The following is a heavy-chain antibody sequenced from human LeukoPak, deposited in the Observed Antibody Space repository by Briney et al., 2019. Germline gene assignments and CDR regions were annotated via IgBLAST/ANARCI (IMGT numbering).Heavy chain of an antibody. CDR1: GFTFSSYV. J-gene: IGHJ4*02. CDR2: IWYDGSNK. V-gene: IGHV3-33*01. CDR3: ARSGQEYYSGGSCYLGYFDY. Sequence: GRSLRLSCAASGFTFSSYVMHWVRQAPGKGLEWVAVIWYDGSNKYYADSVKGRFTISRDNSKNTLYLQMNSLRAEDTAVYYCARSGQEYYSGGSCYLGYFDYWGQGTLVTVSS. D-gene: IGHD2-15*01.